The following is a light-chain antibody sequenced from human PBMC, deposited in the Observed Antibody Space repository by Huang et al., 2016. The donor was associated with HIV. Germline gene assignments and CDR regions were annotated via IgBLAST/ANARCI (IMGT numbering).Light chain of an antibody. Sequence: DIVMTQSPLSLPVTPGEPASISCRSSQSLLYSNGDNYLDCYLQKPEPSPRLLIYLGSNRAPGVPDRFSSSGSGTDCTLKISRVEAEDVGVYYCMQALQTPPWTFGQGTKVEIK. V-gene: IGKV2-28*01. J-gene: IGKJ1*01. CDR1: QSLLYSNGDNY. CDR3: MQALQTPPWT. CDR2: LGS.